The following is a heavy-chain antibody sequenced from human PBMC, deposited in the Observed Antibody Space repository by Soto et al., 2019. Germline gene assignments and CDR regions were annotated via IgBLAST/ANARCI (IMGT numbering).Heavy chain of an antibody. CDR3: ARGINSASDI. D-gene: IGHD5-18*01. Sequence: TLSLTSFISGDLVSSKNVAWNWIRQSASRGVEWLGRTYYRSTWDNKYAVPVKSRTTINADTSKYQFSQQPASVTPDDTAVYYSARGINSASDIWGRGTMVAV. CDR1: GDLVSSKNVA. CDR2: TYYRSTWDN. V-gene: IGHV6-1*01. J-gene: IGHJ3*02.